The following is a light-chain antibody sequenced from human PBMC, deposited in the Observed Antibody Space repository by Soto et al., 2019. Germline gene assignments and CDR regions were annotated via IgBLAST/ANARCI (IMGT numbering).Light chain of an antibody. V-gene: IGKV3-20*01. CDR2: ATS. CDR1: QSISRTY. CDR3: QQYGRSGT. J-gene: IGKJ1*01. Sequence: ENVLTQSPDTLSLSPGERATLSCRASQSISRTYLAWYQQKPVQAPRLLIYATSSRATGIPDRFSGSGSGTDFTLTISRLEPEDFAVYYCQQYGRSGTFGQGTKVDIK.